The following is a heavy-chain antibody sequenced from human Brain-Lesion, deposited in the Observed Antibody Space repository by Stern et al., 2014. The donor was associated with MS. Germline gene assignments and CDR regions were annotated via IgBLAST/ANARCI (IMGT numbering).Heavy chain of an antibody. CDR1: GGSISSGSFY. V-gene: IGHV4-61*02. CDR2: IYSSGGT. J-gene: IGHJ4*02. CDR3: ARETGGYTYGDTDFFDY. D-gene: IGHD5-18*01. Sequence: QVQLVESGPGLVKPSQTLSLTCIVSGGSISSGSFYWNWIRQPAGKGLEWIGRIYSSGGTNYNPYLKSRVTISGDTSKNQFSLKMISMTAADTAVYYCARETGGYTYGDTDFFDYWGQGALVTVSS.